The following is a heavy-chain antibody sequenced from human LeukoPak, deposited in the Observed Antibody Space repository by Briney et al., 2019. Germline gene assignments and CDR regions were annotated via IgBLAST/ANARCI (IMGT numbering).Heavy chain of an antibody. CDR2: IYYSGST. Sequence: PSETLSLTCTVSGGSISSSSYYWGWIRQPPGKGLEWIVSIYYSGSTYYNPSLKSRVTISVDTSKKQFSLKLSSVTAADTAVYYCATPSPDYYDSSGYGDWGQGTLVTVSS. J-gene: IGHJ4*02. CDR1: GGSISSSSYY. V-gene: IGHV4-39*01. D-gene: IGHD3-22*01. CDR3: ATPSPDYYDSSGYGD.